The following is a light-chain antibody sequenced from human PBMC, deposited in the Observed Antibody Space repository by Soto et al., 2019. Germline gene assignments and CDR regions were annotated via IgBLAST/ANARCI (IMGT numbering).Light chain of an antibody. V-gene: IGLV2-8*01. CDR2: EVS. J-gene: IGLJ1*01. Sequence: QSALTQPPSASGSPGQSVTISCTGTSSDVGGYNYVSWYQQHPGKAPKLMIYEVSKRPSGVPDRFSGSKSGNTASLTVSGLQAEDEADYYCSSYVGSNNFVFGTGTKVT. CDR1: SSDVGGYNY. CDR3: SSYVGSNNFV.